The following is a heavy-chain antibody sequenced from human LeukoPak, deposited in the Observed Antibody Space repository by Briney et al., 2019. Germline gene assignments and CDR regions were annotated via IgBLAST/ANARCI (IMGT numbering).Heavy chain of an antibody. V-gene: IGHV3-7*03. CDR3: AKDVWGVAVADTGGFDY. CDR1: GFTFSSYW. D-gene: IGHD6-19*01. Sequence: GGSLRLSCAASGFTFSSYWMSWVRQAPGKGLEWVANIKKDGSEKYYVDSVKGRFTISRDDAKNSLYLQMNSLRAEGTAVYYCAKDVWGVAVADTGGFDYWGQGTLVTVSS. J-gene: IGHJ4*02. CDR2: IKKDGSEK.